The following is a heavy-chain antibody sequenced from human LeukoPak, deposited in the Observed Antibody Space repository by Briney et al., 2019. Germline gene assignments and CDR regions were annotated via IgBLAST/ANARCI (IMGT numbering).Heavy chain of an antibody. D-gene: IGHD4-17*01. V-gene: IGHV3-74*01. CDR1: GFTFSSYA. CDR3: AKAPYGDYVMHY. J-gene: IGHJ4*02. Sequence: PGGSLRLSCAASGFTFSSYAMSWVRQAPGKGLVWVSRIKSDGSSTTYADSVKGRFTISRDNAKNTLYLQMNSLRAEDTAVYYCAKAPYGDYVMHYWGQGTLVTVSS. CDR2: IKSDGSST.